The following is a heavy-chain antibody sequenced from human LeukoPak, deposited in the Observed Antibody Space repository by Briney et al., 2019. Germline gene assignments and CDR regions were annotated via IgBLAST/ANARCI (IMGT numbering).Heavy chain of an antibody. D-gene: IGHD3-10*01. CDR1: GGSISSSSYY. CDR2: IYYSGST. J-gene: IGHJ4*02. CDR3: ASRIYDTMVRGVISD. Sequence: SETLSLTCTVSGGSISSSSYYWGWIRQPPGKGLEWIGSIYYSGSTYYNPSLKSRVTISVDTSKNQFSLKLSSVTAADTAVYYCASRIYDTMVRGVISDWGQGTLVTVSS. V-gene: IGHV4-39*01.